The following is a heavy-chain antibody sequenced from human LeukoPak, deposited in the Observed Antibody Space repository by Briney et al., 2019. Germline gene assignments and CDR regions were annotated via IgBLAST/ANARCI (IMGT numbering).Heavy chain of an antibody. CDR1: GFTFSDTW. V-gene: IGHV3-74*01. J-gene: IGHJ6*03. CDR3: AKDAGFGELSRYYYYMDV. CDR2: INSDGSST. D-gene: IGHD3-10*01. Sequence: GGSLRLSCAASGFTFSDTWMHWVRQAPGKGLVWVSRINSDGSSTNYADSVKGRFTISRNNAKNTLYLQMNSLRAEDTAVYYCAKDAGFGELSRYYYYMDVWGKGTTVTISS.